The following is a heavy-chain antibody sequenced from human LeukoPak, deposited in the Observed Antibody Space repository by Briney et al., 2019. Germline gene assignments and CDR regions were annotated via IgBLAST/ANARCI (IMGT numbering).Heavy chain of an antibody. D-gene: IGHD6-13*01. V-gene: IGHV4-34*01. CDR1: GFTFSNAW. J-gene: IGHJ4*02. Sequence: GSLRLSCAASGFTFSNAWMSWIRQPPGKGLEWIGEINHSGSTNYNPSLKSRVTISVDTSKNQFSLKLSSVTAADTAVYYCARKVPYSLDYWGQGTLVTVSS. CDR3: ARKVPYSLDY. CDR2: INHSGST.